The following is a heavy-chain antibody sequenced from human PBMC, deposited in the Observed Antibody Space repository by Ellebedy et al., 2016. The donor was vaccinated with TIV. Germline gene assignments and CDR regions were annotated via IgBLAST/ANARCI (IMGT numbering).Heavy chain of an antibody. CDR1: GFTFSSFA. Sequence: GESLKISCAASGFTFSSFAMHWVRRAPGKGLEWLSVISADGSSAYHADSVKGRFTLTRDNSKKTLYLQMNRLRTEDTAVYYCAKGSSSGFNYDRVGFEYWGQGTLVTVSS. V-gene: IGHV3-23*01. J-gene: IGHJ4*02. CDR3: AKGSSSGFNYDRVGFEY. CDR2: ISADGSSA. D-gene: IGHD3-22*01.